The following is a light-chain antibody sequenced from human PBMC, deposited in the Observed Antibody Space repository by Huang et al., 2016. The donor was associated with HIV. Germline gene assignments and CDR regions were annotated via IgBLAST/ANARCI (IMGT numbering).Light chain of an antibody. CDR2: GAS. CDR1: QSVSSN. V-gene: IGKV3D-15*01. J-gene: IGKJ5*01. CDR3: LQYSTWPPVT. Sequence: ETVMTQSPATLSVSPGERATLSCRASQSVSSNLAWYQQKPGHGPRLLIYGASTRASGIPARFSGSGSGTEFTLTISSLQSEDFAVYYCLQYSTWPPVTFGQGTRLEI.